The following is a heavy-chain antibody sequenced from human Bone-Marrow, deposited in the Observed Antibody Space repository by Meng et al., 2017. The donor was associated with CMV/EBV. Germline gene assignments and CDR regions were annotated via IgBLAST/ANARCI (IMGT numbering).Heavy chain of an antibody. D-gene: IGHD2-2*01. J-gene: IGHJ6*02. V-gene: IGHV1-24*01. CDR1: GYTLTELS. Sequence: ASVKVSCKVSGYTLTELSMHWVRQAPGKGLEWMGGFDPEDGETIYAQKFQGRVTMTEDTSTDTAYMELSSLRSEDTAVYYCATGERRGAAAFLPTTRLMDGMDVWGQGTTATFSS. CDR2: FDPEDGET. CDR3: ATGERRGAAAFLPTTRLMDGMDV.